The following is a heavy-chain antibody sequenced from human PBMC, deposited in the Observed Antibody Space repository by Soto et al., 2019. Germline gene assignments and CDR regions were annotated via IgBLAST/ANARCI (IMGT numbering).Heavy chain of an antibody. CDR1: GFNIRDHY. CDR3: VREGFFTLDF. J-gene: IGHJ4*02. Sequence: EVQLVESGGGLVQPGGSQRLSCAASGFNIRDHYMDWVRQAPGKGLECVGLTRNKGESYTTEHAASVKGRFVISRDDSKNSVYLQMNSLKTEDTAVYYCVREGFFTLDFWGQGTLVTVSS. V-gene: IGHV3-72*01. CDR2: TRNKGESYTT.